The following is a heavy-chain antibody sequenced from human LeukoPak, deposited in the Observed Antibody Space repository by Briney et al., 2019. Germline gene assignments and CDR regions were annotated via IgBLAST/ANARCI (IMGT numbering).Heavy chain of an antibody. CDR3: ARQSLVDYSDSRGPFRWFDI. D-gene: IGHD3-16*01. J-gene: IGHJ5*02. Sequence: SETLSLTCTVSGGSISSHYWSWIRQPPGKGLEWIGYIYYSGSTNYNPSLKSRVTISVDTSKNQFSLKLSSVTAADTAVYFCARQSLVDYSDSRGPFRWFDIWGRGTLVTVS. CDR2: IYYSGST. V-gene: IGHV4-59*11. CDR1: GGSISSHY.